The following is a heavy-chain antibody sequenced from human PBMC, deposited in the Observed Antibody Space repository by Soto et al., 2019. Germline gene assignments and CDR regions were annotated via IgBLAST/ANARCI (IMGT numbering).Heavy chain of an antibody. CDR3: AKGSRVSATCCDED. CDR2: ISGSADNT. CDR1: GFTFSSYA. J-gene: IGHJ4*02. D-gene: IGHD2-2*01. Sequence: EVQLSESGGGLVQPGGSLRLSCAASGFTFSSYAMSWVRQAPGKGLEWVSVISGSADNTYYADSVKGRFTISRDNSKNTLYLQMNSLRVEDTAAYYCAKGSRVSATCCDEDWRQGTLLSVSS. V-gene: IGHV3-23*01.